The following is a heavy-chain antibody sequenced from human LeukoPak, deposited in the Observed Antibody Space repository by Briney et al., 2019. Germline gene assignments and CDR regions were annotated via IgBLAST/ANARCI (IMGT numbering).Heavy chain of an antibody. Sequence: GASVKVSFKASGYTFTGYYMHWVRQAPGQGLEWMGWINPNSGGTNYAQKFQGRVTMTRDTSISTAYMELSRLRSDDTAVYYCARDLDLDIVATIPDYWGQGTLVTVSS. CDR1: GYTFTGYY. CDR3: ARDLDLDIVATIPDY. J-gene: IGHJ4*02. V-gene: IGHV1-2*02. CDR2: INPNSGGT. D-gene: IGHD5-12*01.